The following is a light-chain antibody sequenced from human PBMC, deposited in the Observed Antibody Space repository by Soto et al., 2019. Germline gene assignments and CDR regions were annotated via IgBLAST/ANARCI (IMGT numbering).Light chain of an antibody. CDR2: GAS. V-gene: IGKV3-15*01. CDR1: QSVSTN. J-gene: IGKJ5*01. CDR3: QQYSSSPS. Sequence: EIVMTQSPTNLSVSPGERATLSCRASQSVSTNLAWYQQKPGQVPSLLIYGASTRASGIPARFSGSGSGTEFPLTSGSLQSEDFAVYYCQQYSSSPSFGQGTRLEIK.